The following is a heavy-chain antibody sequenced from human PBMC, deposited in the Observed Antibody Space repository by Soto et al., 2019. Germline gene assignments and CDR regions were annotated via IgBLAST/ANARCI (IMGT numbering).Heavy chain of an antibody. CDR2: IKSKTDGGTT. J-gene: IGHJ6*03. CDR1: GFTFSNAW. D-gene: IGHD4-17*01. V-gene: IGHV3-15*01. Sequence: EVQLVESGGGLVKPGGSLRLSCAASGFTFSNAWMSWVRQAPGKGLEWVGRIKSKTDGGTTDYAAPVKGRFTISRDDSKNTPYLQMNSLKPEDTAVYYCTTGPPTTVTPGGCYYYMDVWGKGTTVTVSS. CDR3: TTGPPTTVTPGGCYYYMDV.